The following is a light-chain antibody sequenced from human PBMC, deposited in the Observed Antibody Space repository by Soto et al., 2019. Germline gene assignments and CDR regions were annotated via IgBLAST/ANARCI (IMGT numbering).Light chain of an antibody. V-gene: IGLV1-40*01. CDR3: QSYDNSLSVYV. CDR1: SSNIGAGYD. Sequence: QSVLTQPPSVSGAPGQRVTISCTGSSSNIGAGYDVHWYQQLPGTAPKLLIYGNSNRPSGVPDRFSGSKSGTSASLAITGLQAEDEADYYCQSYDNSLSVYVFGTGNKVTVL. J-gene: IGLJ1*01. CDR2: GNS.